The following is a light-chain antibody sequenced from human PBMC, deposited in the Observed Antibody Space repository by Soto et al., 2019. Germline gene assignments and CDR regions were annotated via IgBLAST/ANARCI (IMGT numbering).Light chain of an antibody. CDR1: SSDVGGSKY. CDR2: EVS. V-gene: IGLV2-14*01. Sequence: SVLTQPASVSGSPGQSITISCTGTSSDVGGSKYVSWYQQLPGKAPRLMIYEVSNRPSGVSNRFSGSKSGNTASLTVSGLQAEDEADYYCGSFSSSSTLYVFGTGTKVTVL. J-gene: IGLJ1*01. CDR3: GSFSSSSTLYV.